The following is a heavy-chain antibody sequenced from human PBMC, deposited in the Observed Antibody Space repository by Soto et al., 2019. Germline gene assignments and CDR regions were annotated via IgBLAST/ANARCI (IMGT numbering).Heavy chain of an antibody. CDR2: ISVSVGIT. Sequence: WGSLRLSCSASGFTFSSYAMSWVRQAPGKGLEWVSAISVSVGITYYADSVKGRFTISRDNSKNTLYLQMNSLRAEDTAVYYCAKEVNLIVVFIECWGQGTLLTISA. V-gene: IGHV3-23*01. D-gene: IGHD3-22*01. CDR3: AKEVNLIVVFIEC. J-gene: IGHJ1*01. CDR1: GFTFSSYA.